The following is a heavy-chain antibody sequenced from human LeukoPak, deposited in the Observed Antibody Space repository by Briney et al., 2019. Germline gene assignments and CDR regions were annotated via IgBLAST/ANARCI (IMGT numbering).Heavy chain of an antibody. CDR1: GLTFSSYS. V-gene: IGHV3-21*01. D-gene: IGHD6-13*01. J-gene: IGHJ4*02. CDR2: ISSSSSYI. Sequence: GGSLRLSCAASGLTFSSYSMNWVRQAPGKGLEWVSSISSSSSYIYYADSVKGRFTISRDNAKNSLYLQMNSLRAEDTAVYYCARVGSSWSFDYWGQGTLVTVSS. CDR3: ARVGSSWSFDY.